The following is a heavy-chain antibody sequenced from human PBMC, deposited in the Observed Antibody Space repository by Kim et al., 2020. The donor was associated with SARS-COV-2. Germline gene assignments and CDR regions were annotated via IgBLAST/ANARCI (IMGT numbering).Heavy chain of an antibody. J-gene: IGHJ4*02. CDR3: ASSVPYSSSPDY. Sequence: NYAQKLQGRVTMTTDTSTSTAYMELRSLRSDDTAVYYCASSVPYSSSPDYWGQGTLVTVSS. V-gene: IGHV1-18*01. D-gene: IGHD6-6*01.